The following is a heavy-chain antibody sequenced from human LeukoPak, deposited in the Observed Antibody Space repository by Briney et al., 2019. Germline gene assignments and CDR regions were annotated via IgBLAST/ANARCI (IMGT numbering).Heavy chain of an antibody. CDR2: IRYDGSNK. J-gene: IGHJ6*03. D-gene: IGHD1-1*01. Sequence: GGSLRLSCAASGFTFSSYGMHWVRQAPGKGLEWVAFIRYDGSNKYYADSVKGRFTISRDNSKNSLYLQMNSLRAEDTALYYCAKDINENYYYMDVWGKGTTVTVSS. V-gene: IGHV3-30*02. CDR1: GFTFSSYG. CDR3: AKDINENYYYMDV.